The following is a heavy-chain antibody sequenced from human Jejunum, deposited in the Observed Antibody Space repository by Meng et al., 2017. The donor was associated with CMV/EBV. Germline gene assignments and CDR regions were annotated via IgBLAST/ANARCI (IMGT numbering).Heavy chain of an antibody. CDR1: GFPFGSYA. V-gene: IGHV3-23*01. J-gene: IGHJ4*02. CDR3: AEGYMAIIPPVL. Sequence: GFPFGSYAMPWVRQAPGKGLEWVSSISGYGDSSYYAASVKGRFTISRDNSRSTLSLQMNDLRAEDAGLYYCAEGYMAIIPPVLWGQGTLVTVSS. D-gene: IGHD5-24*01. CDR2: ISGYGDSS.